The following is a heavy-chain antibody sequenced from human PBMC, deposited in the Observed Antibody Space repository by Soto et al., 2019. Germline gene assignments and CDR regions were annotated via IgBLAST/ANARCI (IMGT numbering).Heavy chain of an antibody. CDR2: ISSSSSYI. D-gene: IGHD3-16*01. V-gene: IGHV3-21*01. J-gene: IGHJ4*02. Sequence: VGSLRLSCAASGFTFSSYSMNWVRQAPGKGLESVSSISSSSSYIYYADSVKGRFTISRDNAKNSLYLQMNSLRAEDTAVYYCALMGLWYFDYWGQGTLVTVSS. CDR3: ALMGLWYFDY. CDR1: GFTFSSYS.